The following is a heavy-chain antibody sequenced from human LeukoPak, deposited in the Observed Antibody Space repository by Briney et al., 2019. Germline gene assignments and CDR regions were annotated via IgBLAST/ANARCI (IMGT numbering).Heavy chain of an antibody. Sequence: GGSLRLSCAASGFTFSSYAMNWVRHAPGRGLEWVSAISGSGGSTYYADSVKGRFTISRDNSKNTLYLQMNSLRAEDTAVYYCAKDGGYSSSTSYFDYWGQGTLVTVSS. CDR1: GFTFSSYA. CDR2: ISGSGGST. D-gene: IGHD6-6*01. V-gene: IGHV3-23*01. CDR3: AKDGGYSSSTSYFDY. J-gene: IGHJ4*02.